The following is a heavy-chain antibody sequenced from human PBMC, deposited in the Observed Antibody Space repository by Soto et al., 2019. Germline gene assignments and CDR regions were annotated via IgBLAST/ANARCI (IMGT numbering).Heavy chain of an antibody. CDR2: IHYSGTT. V-gene: IGHV4-59*01. J-gene: IGHJ4*02. D-gene: IGHD2-8*01. CDR1: GTSISSYY. CDR3: ARYNSYAIDY. Sequence: VQLQESGPGLVKPSETLFLTCTVSGTSISSYYWSWIRQPPGKGLEWIANIHYSGTTNYNPSLASRVTLSVDTSKNQFPLKMTSVTAADRAMYFCARYNSYAIDYWGRGTLVTVSS.